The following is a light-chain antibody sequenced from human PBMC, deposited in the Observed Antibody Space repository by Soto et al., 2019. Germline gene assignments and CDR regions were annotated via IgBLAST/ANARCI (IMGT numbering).Light chain of an antibody. Sequence: EIVLTQSPPTLSLSPGERATLSCRASQSVSSYLAWYQQKPGQAPRLLIYDASNRATGIPARFSGSGSGTDFTLTISSLEPEDFAVYYCQQRSNWPTWTFGQGTKVDIK. CDR3: QQRSNWPTWT. CDR2: DAS. CDR1: QSVSSY. V-gene: IGKV3-11*01. J-gene: IGKJ1*01.